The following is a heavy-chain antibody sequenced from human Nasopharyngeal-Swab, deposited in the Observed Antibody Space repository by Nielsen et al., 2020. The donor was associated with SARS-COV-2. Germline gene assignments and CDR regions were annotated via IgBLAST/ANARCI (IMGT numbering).Heavy chain of an antibody. CDR3: ARGRYGDYGVDYYYYMDV. CDR1: GGSIRSHY. V-gene: IGHV4-59*11. D-gene: IGHD4-17*01. Sequence: SETLSLTCTVSGGSIRSHYWSWVRQPPGKGLEWIGYSSYIGSSNYKPYLKSRVTISVDTSKNQFSLKLRFVTAADTAVYYCARGRYGDYGVDYYYYMDVWGKGTTVTVSS. CDR2: SSYIGSS. J-gene: IGHJ6*03.